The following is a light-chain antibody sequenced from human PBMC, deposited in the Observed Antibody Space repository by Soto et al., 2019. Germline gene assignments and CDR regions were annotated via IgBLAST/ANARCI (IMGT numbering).Light chain of an antibody. CDR3: QQYNIWPPWT. CDR1: QSVSNN. Sequence: IVPTQSPATLSVSPGERATLSCRASQSVSNNLAWYQQRPGQAPRLLLYGASTRATGVPARFSGSGSGTDLTLTISSLQSEDFAVYYCQQYNIWPPWTFGQGTKVDIK. V-gene: IGKV3-15*01. CDR2: GAS. J-gene: IGKJ1*01.